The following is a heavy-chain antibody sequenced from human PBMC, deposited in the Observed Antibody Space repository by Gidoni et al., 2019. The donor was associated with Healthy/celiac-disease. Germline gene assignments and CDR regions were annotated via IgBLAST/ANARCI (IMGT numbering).Heavy chain of an antibody. V-gene: IGHV4-59*01. CDR3: ARDRPKRDGYNYDAFDI. J-gene: IGHJ3*02. Sequence: QVQLQESGPGLVKPSETLSLTCTVSGGSISSYYWSWIRQPPGKGLEWIGYIYYSGSTNYNPSLKSRVTISVDTSKNQFSLKLSSVTAADTAVYYCARDRPKRDGYNYDAFDIWGQGTMVTVSS. CDR2: IYYSGST. CDR1: GGSISSYY. D-gene: IGHD5-12*01.